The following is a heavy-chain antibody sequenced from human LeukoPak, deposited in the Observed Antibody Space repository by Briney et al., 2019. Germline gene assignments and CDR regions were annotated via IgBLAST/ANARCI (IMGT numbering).Heavy chain of an antibody. CDR2: IKKDGSEK. D-gene: IGHD5-18*01. V-gene: IGHV3-7*01. J-gene: IGHJ4*02. CDR3: ARDLSGVTGYTYGRGIDY. Sequence: GGTLRLSCAASGFTFSSYWMSWDRQAPGKGLEWVANIKKDGSEKYYVDSVKGRFTISRGNAKTSLYLQMNSLRAEDTAVYYCARDLSGVTGYTYGRGIDYWGQGTLVTVSS. CDR1: GFTFSSYW.